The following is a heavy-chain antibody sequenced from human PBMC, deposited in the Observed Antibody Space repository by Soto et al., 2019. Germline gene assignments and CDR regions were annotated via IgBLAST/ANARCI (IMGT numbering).Heavy chain of an antibody. CDR2: IYSGGST. J-gene: IGHJ4*02. Sequence: EVQLVESGGGLIQPGGSLRLSCAASGFTVSSNYMSWVRQAPGKGLEWVSVIYSGGSTYYADSVKGRFTISRDNSKNTXXXXXXXXXXXXXXXXXXXXXXXLDYWGQGTLVTVSS. V-gene: IGHV3-53*01. CDR1: GFTVSSNY. CDR3: XXXXXLDY.